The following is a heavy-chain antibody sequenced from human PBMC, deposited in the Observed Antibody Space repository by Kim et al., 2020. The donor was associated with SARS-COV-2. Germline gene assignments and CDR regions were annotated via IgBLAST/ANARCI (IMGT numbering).Heavy chain of an antibody. CDR2: IWYDGSNK. V-gene: IGHV3-33*01. Sequence: GGSLRLSCAASGFTFSSYGMHWVRQAPGKGLEGVAVIWYDGSNKYYVDSVKGLFTISRDNSKNTMYLQMNSLRAEDTAVYYCARGLAVGDYYYGMDVWG. D-gene: IGHD2-21*01. CDR3: ARGLAVGDYYYGMDV. CDR1: GFTFSSYG. J-gene: IGHJ6*02.